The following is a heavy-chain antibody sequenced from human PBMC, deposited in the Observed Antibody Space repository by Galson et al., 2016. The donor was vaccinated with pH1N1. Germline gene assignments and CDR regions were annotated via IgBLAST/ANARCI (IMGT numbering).Heavy chain of an antibody. D-gene: IGHD7-27*01. CDR3: ARDGEGYYMDV. J-gene: IGHJ6*03. Sequence: SVKVSCKASGYNFLDFYVNWVRQAPGQGLQWMGRIIPVLSLPTYAQTFQGRVTISADKSTTTVHMHLSSLRSEDTAVYYCARDGEGYYMDVWGKGTTVIVSS. CDR2: IIPVLSLP. V-gene: IGHV1-69*04. CDR1: GYNFLDFY.